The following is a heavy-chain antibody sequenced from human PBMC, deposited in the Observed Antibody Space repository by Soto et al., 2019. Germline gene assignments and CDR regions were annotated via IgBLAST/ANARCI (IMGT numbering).Heavy chain of an antibody. CDR2: IIAGNGNT. J-gene: IGHJ4*02. V-gene: IGHV1-3*01. D-gene: IGHD2-2*01. Sequence: ASVKVSCKASGYTFTNYAMHWVRQAPGQRLEWMGWIIAGNGNTKYSQKFQGRVTITRDTSASTAYMELRSLRSADTAVYYCAREGYCSSTSCFDYRGKGALVTVSS. CDR3: AREGYCSSTSCFDY. CDR1: GYTFTNYA.